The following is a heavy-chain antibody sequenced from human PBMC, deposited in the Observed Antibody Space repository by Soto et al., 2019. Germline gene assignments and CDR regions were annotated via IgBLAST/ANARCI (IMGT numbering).Heavy chain of an antibody. CDR1: GFTFITYP. D-gene: IGHD6-13*01. CDR3: ARAQYSSSWYLDY. J-gene: IGHJ4*02. CDR2: ISYDGTNK. V-gene: IGHV3-30*14. Sequence: GGSLRLSCAASGFTFITYPIHWVRQAPGKGLEWVAVISYDGTNKYYADSVKGRFTISRDNSKNTLYLQMNSLRAEDTAVYYCARAQYSSSWYLDYWGQGTLVTVSS.